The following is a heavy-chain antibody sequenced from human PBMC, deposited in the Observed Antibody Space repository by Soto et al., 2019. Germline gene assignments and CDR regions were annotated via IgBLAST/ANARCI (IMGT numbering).Heavy chain of an antibody. D-gene: IGHD3-9*01. V-gene: IGHV3-7*01. J-gene: IGHJ5*02. CDR1: GFTLSSYW. CDR3: ARPYKQLRYFDWTNPNWFDP. CDR2: IKQDGSEK. Sequence: PGGSLRLSCAASGFTLSSYWMSWVRQAPGKGLEWVANIKQDGSEKYYVDSVKGRFTISRDNAKNSLYLQMNSLRAEDTAVYYCARPYKQLRYFDWTNPNWFDPWGQGTLVTVSS.